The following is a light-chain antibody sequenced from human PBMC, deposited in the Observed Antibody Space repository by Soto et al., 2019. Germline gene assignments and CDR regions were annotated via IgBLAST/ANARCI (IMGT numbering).Light chain of an antibody. Sequence: QSVLTQPPSVSGAPGQRVTISCTGSSSNIGAGCDVHWYQQLPGTAPKLLIYGNSNRPSGVPDRFSGSKSGTSASLAITGLQAEDEADYYCQSYDSSLSGSTVFGGGTKLTVL. J-gene: IGLJ3*02. CDR2: GNS. V-gene: IGLV1-40*01. CDR1: SSNIGAGCD. CDR3: QSYDSSLSGSTV.